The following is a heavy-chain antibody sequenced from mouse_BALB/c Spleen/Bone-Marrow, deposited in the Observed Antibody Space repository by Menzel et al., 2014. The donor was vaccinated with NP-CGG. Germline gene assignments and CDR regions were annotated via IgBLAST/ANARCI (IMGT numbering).Heavy chain of an antibody. J-gene: IGHJ4*01. D-gene: IGHD2-4*01. CDR3: TRKGALITHYYAMDY. CDR2: VSSGSSTI. Sequence: EVKLQESGGGLVQPGGSRKLSCAASGFTFSSFGMHWVRQAPEKGLEWVAYVSSGSSTIYYADTVKGRFTISRDNPKNSLFLQMTSPRSEDTAMYYCTRKGALITHYYAMDYWGQGTSVTVSS. CDR1: GFTFSSFG. V-gene: IGHV5-17*02.